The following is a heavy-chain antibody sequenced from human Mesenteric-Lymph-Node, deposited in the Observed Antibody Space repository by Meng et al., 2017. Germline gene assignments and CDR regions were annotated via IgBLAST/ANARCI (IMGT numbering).Heavy chain of an antibody. V-gene: IGHV3-23*01. Sequence: EAYLWESGGGFAQPVGSSRLSLSASGFTFRTYAMSLVRRAPGKGLEWVSTITGSGDTTFYADSVKGRFTISRDNSKNTLYLHMNSLRAEGTAVFYCASGPGSPSYYWVQGTLVTVSS. CDR2: ITGSGDTT. CDR3: ASGPGSPSYY. J-gene: IGHJ4*02. D-gene: IGHD6-19*01. CDR1: GFTFRTYA.